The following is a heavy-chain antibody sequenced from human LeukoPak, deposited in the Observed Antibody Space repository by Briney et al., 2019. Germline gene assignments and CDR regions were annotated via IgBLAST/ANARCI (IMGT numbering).Heavy chain of an antibody. V-gene: IGHV1-18*04. D-gene: IGHD4-17*01. Sequence: ASVKVSCKASGYTFTGYYIHWVRQAPGQGLEWMGWISPYNGNTNYAQKFQGRVTMTTDTSTSTAYMELRNLRSDDTALYYCATEGGWQPTDYGDHVYWGQGTLVTVSS. CDR3: ATEGGWQPTDYGDHVY. J-gene: IGHJ4*02. CDR1: GYTFTGYY. CDR2: ISPYNGNT.